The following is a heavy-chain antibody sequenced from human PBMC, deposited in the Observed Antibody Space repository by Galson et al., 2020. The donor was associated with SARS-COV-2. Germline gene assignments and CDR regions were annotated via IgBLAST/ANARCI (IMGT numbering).Heavy chain of an antibody. J-gene: IGHJ4*02. Sequence: GESLKISCKVSGYSLTDLSMHWVRQAPGKGLEWMGSFDAEDGETIYAQKFQGRVTMTEDTSTDTAHMELSSLRSEDTAVYYCATRVSSYDDSSGDYVNIWGQGTLVTVSS. D-gene: IGHD3-22*01. CDR1: GYSLTDLS. CDR3: ATRVSSYDDSSGDYVNI. CDR2: FDAEDGET. V-gene: IGHV1-24*01.